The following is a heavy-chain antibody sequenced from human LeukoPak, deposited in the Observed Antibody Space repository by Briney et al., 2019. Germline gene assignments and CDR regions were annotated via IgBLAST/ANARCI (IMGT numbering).Heavy chain of an antibody. CDR2: IYYSGST. D-gene: IGHD6-13*01. CDR1: GGSISSGGYC. CDR3: ARGMAAGANWFDP. J-gene: IGHJ5*02. Sequence: SETLSLTCTVSGGSISSGGYCWSWLRQHPGKGLEWIGYIYYSGSTYYNPSLKSRVTISVDTSKNQFSLKLNSVTAADMAVYYCARGMAAGANWFDPWGQGTLVAVSS. V-gene: IGHV4-31*03.